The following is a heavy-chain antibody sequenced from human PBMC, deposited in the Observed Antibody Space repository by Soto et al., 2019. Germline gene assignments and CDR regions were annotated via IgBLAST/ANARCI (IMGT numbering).Heavy chain of an antibody. D-gene: IGHD6-6*01. CDR3: ARPYSSSSSWVGLGY. CDR1: GFTFSGYA. V-gene: IGHV3-30-3*01. Sequence: QVQLVESGGGVVQPGRSLRLSCAASGFTFSGYAMHWVRQAPGKGLGWVAVISYDGSNKYYADSVKGRFTISRDNSKNTLYLQMNSLRAEDTAMYYCARPYSSSSSWVGLGYWGQGTLVTVSS. J-gene: IGHJ4*02. CDR2: ISYDGSNK.